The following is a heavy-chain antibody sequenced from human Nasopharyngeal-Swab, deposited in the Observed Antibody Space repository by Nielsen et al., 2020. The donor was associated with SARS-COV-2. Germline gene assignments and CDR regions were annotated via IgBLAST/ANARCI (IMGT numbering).Heavy chain of an antibody. J-gene: IGHJ6*02. CDR3: ARDRGFYDRQRHYGMDV. V-gene: IGHV1-18*01. CDR1: GGTFSSYA. Sequence: ASVKVSCKASGGTFSSYAISWVRQAPGQGLELMGWISGYNGNTNYAQKFQGRVTMTTDTSTSTAYMELRSLRSDDTAVYYCARDRGFYDRQRHYGMDVWGQGTTVTVSS. CDR2: ISGYNGNT. D-gene: IGHD3-22*01.